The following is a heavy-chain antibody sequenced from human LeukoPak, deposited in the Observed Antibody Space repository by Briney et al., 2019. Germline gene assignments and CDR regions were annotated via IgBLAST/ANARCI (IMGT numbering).Heavy chain of an antibody. D-gene: IGHD3-10*01. V-gene: IGHV4-39*01. CDR3: ARAKITMVRGVIITYFDY. CDR2: ISYSGST. J-gene: IGHJ4*02. CDR1: GGSISSRSYY. Sequence: SETLSLTCTVSGGSISSRSYYWGWIRQPPGKGLEWIGSIWTGSISYSGSTYYNPSLKSRVTISVDTSKNQFSLKLSSVTAADTAVYYCARAKITMVRGVIITYFDYWGQGTLVTVSS.